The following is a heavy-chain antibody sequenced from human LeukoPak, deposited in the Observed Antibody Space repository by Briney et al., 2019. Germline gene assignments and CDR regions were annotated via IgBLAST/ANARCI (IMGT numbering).Heavy chain of an antibody. CDR2: ISGDGGTT. V-gene: IGHV3-74*01. CDR1: GFTFSTFW. Sequence: GGSLRLSCAGSGFTFSTFWMHWVRQAPGKGLEWVSRISGDGGTTSYADSVRGRFTISRDNAKNTLYLQMNSLRAEDTAVYYCVRPLHYGLGNYYMDVWGKGTTVTISS. J-gene: IGHJ6*03. D-gene: IGHD4-17*01. CDR3: VRPLHYGLGNYYMDV.